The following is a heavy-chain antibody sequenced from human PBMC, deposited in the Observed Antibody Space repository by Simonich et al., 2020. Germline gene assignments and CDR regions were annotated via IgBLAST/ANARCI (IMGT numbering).Heavy chain of an antibody. CDR2: ISSSSSYI. Sequence: EVQLVESGGGLVKPGGSLRLSCAASGFTFRSYSMNWVRQAPGNGLEWVSAISSSSSYIYYADSVKGRFTISRDNAKNSLYLQMNSLRAEDTAVYYCARGIVGASGAFDIWGQGTMVTVSS. D-gene: IGHD1-26*01. CDR3: ARGIVGASGAFDI. CDR1: GFTFRSYS. V-gene: IGHV3-21*01. J-gene: IGHJ3*02.